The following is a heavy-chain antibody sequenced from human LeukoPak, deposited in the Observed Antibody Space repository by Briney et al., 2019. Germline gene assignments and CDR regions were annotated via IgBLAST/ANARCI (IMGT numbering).Heavy chain of an antibody. CDR2: IYPGNSDT. CDR1: GYSFSSYW. CDR3: ARRGGVEKFYYYYMDV. D-gene: IGHD2-8*02. Sequence: GESLKISCKGSGYSFSSYWIGWVRQMPGKGLEWMGIIYPGNSDTRYSPSFQGQVTISADKSISTAYLRWSRLKASDSAIYYCARRGGVEKFYYYYMDVWGKGTTVTVSS. V-gene: IGHV5-51*01. J-gene: IGHJ6*03.